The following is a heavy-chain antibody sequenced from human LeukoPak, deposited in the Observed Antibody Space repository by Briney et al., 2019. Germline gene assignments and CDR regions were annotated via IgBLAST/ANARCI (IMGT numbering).Heavy chain of an antibody. D-gene: IGHD3-9*01. J-gene: IGHJ4*02. CDR1: GYSFTDYY. V-gene: IGHV1-2*02. Sequence: ASVKVSCKASGYSFTDYYIHWVRQAPGQGLEWMGWINPHSGGRNLAQKFQGRVTITRDTSISTAYMELSRLRSDDTAVYHCARGFDWLEYYFDYWGQGTLVTVSS. CDR2: INPHSGGR. CDR3: ARGFDWLEYYFDY.